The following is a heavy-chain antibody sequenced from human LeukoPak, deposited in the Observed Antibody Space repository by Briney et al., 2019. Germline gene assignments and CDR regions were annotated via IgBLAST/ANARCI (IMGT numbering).Heavy chain of an antibody. V-gene: IGHV4-59*01. CDR1: GGSISSYY. Sequence: SETLSLTCTVSGGSISSYYWSWIRQPPGKGPEWIGYIYYSGSTNYNPSLKSRVTISVDTSKNQFSLKLSSVTAADTAVYYCAREMVRGVHYAFDIWGQGTMVTVSS. J-gene: IGHJ3*02. D-gene: IGHD3-10*01. CDR3: AREMVRGVHYAFDI. CDR2: IYYSGST.